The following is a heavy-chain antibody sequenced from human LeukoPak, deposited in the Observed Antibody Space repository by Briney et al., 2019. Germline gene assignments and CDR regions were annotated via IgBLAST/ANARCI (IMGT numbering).Heavy chain of an antibody. J-gene: IGHJ5*02. CDR1: GGSISSSSYY. Sequence: KPSETLSLTCTVSGGSISSSSYYWSWIRQPAGKGLEWIGRIYTSGSTNYNPSLRSRVTISVDTSKNQFSLKLSSVTAADTAVYYCAREVRYSSSMLDWFDPWGQGTLVTVSS. D-gene: IGHD6-6*01. V-gene: IGHV4-61*02. CDR2: IYTSGST. CDR3: AREVRYSSSMLDWFDP.